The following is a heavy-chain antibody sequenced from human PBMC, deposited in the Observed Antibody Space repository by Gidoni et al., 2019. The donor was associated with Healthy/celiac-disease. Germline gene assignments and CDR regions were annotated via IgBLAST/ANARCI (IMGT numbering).Heavy chain of an antibody. CDR1: GGSISSYY. CDR3: ASLPTMVRGVIQDY. D-gene: IGHD3-10*01. V-gene: IGHV4-59*01. CDR2: IYYSGST. Sequence: QVQLQESGPGLVKPSETLSLTCTVSGGSISSYYWSWIRQPPGKGLEWIGYIYYSGSTNYNPSLKSRVTISVDTSKNQFSLKLSSVTAADTAVYYCASLPTMVRGVIQDYWGQGTLVTVSS. J-gene: IGHJ4*02.